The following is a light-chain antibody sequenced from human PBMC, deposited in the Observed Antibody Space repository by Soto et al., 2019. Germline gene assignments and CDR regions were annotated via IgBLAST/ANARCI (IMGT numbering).Light chain of an antibody. CDR2: AAS. Sequence: DIQMTQSPSSLSASVGDRVTITCRASQSISSYLNWYQQKPGKAPKLLIYAASSLQSWVPSRFSGSGAGTDFTLTISSLQPEDFATYYCQQSYSNPLTFGQGTKVEIK. J-gene: IGKJ1*01. CDR1: QSISSY. V-gene: IGKV1-39*01. CDR3: QQSYSNPLT.